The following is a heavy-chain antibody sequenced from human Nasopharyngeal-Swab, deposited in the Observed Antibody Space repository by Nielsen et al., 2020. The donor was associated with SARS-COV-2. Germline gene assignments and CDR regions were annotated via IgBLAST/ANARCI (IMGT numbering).Heavy chain of an antibody. CDR2: VYYTGGT. D-gene: IGHD2-15*01. CDR3: ARMDAATDF. Sequence: RQAPGKGLEWVGYVYYTGGTSYNPSLKSRVTISLDTSKKQFSLRLTSVTPADTAIYYCARMDAATDFWGQGTLGTVSS. V-gene: IGHV4-59*08. J-gene: IGHJ4*02.